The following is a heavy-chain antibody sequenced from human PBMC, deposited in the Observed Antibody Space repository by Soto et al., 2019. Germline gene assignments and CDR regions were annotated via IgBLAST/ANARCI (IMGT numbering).Heavy chain of an antibody. J-gene: IGHJ4*02. CDR1: GGSVRSGSCY. D-gene: IGHD1-1*01. Sequence: PSETLSLTCTVSGGSVRSGSCYWSWIRQPPGKGLEWIGYIYYSGSTNYNPSLKSRVTISVDTSKNQFSLKLSSVTAADTAVYYCARERETGTSDYWGQGTLVTVSS. CDR3: ARERETGTSDY. V-gene: IGHV4-61*01. CDR2: IYYSGST.